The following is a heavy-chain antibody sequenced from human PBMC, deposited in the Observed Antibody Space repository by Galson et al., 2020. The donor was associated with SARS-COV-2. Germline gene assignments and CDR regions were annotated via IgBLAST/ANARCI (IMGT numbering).Heavy chain of an antibody. J-gene: IGHJ4*02. CDR3: ARAAAGIAVAGTSNY. Sequence: GGSLRLSCAASGFTFSSYAMHWVRQAPGKGLEWVAVISYDGSNKYYADSVKGRFTISRDNSKNTLYLQMNSLRAEDTAVYYCARAAAGIAVAGTSNYWGQGTLVTVSS. CDR2: ISYDGSNK. CDR1: GFTFSSYA. V-gene: IGHV3-30*01. D-gene: IGHD6-19*01.